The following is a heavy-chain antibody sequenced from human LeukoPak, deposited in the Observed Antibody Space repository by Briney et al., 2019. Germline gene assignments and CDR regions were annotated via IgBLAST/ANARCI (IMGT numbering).Heavy chain of an antibody. V-gene: IGHV1-2*02. CDR3: ARDEYYDFWSGYYSRFDP. CDR2: INPNSGGT. J-gene: IGHJ5*02. D-gene: IGHD3-3*01. CDR1: GYTLTGYY. Sequence: ASVKVSCKASGYTLTGYYMHWVRQAPGQGLEWMGWINPNSGGTNYAQKFQGRVTMTRDTSISTAYMELSRLRSDDTAVYYCARDEYYDFWSGYYSRFDPWGQGTLVTVSS.